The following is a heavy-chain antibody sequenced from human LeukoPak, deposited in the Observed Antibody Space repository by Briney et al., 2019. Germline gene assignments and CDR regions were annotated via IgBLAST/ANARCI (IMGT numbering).Heavy chain of an antibody. CDR2: IYYSGST. CDR1: GGSISSYY. D-gene: IGHD5-12*01. J-gene: IGHJ5*02. Sequence: PSETPSLTCTVSGGSISSYYWSWIRQPPGKGLEWIGYIYYSGSTHYNPSLRSRVTISVDTSKNQFSLKLSSVTAADTAVYFCARVPYERSWFDPWGQGTLVTVSS. CDR3: ARVPYERSWFDP. V-gene: IGHV4-59*08.